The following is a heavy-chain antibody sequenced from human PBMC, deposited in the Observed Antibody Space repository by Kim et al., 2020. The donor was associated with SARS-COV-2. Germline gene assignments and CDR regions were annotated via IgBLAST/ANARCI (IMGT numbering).Heavy chain of an antibody. J-gene: IGHJ6*03. CDR1: GYTFTGYY. CDR3: ARDGGSGSYYFDYYYYYMDV. CDR2: INPNSGGT. V-gene: IGHV1-2*02. Sequence: ASVKVSCKTSGYTFTGYYMHWVRQAPGQGLEWMGWINPNSGGTNYAQKFQGRVTMTRDTSISTAYMELSRLRSDDTAVYYCARDGGSGSYYFDYYYYYMDVWGKGTPVTVSS. D-gene: IGHD1-26*01.